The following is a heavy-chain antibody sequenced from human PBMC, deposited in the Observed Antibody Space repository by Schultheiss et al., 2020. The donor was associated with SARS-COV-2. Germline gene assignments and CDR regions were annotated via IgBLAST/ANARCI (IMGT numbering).Heavy chain of an antibody. CDR3: ARGDGTSCYYCYYGMDV. CDR1: GFTFSSYA. V-gene: IGHV3-48*04. Sequence: GGSLRLSCAASGFTFSSYAMSWVRQAPGKGLEWVSYISSSGSTIYYADSVKGRFTISRDNAKNSLYLQMNSLRAEDTAVYYCARGDGTSCYYCYYGMDVWGQGTTVTVSS. CDR2: ISSSGSTI. D-gene: IGHD2-2*01. J-gene: IGHJ6*02.